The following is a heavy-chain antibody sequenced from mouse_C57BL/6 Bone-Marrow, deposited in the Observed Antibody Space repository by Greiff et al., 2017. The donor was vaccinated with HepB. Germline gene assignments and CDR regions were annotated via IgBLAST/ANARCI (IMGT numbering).Heavy chain of an antibody. D-gene: IGHD1-1*01. CDR2: ISSGGSYT. CDR1: GFTFSSYG. J-gene: IGHJ4*01. V-gene: IGHV5-6*01. CDR3: ASITRVPHAMDY. Sequence: EVKLQESGGDLVKPGGSLKLSCAASGFTFSSYGMSWVRQTPDKRLEWVATISSGGSYTYYPDSVKGRFTISRDNAKNTLYLQMSSLKSEDTALYYCASITRVPHAMDYWGQGTSVTVSS.